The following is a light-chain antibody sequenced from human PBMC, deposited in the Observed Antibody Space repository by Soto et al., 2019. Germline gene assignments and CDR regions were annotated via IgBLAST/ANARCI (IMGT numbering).Light chain of an antibody. CDR1: SSDVGGYNY. J-gene: IGLJ1*01. Sequence: QSALTQPPSASGSPGQSVTISCTGTSSDVGGYNYVSWYQQYAGKAPKPMISEVSKRPSGVPDRFSGSKSGNTASLTVSGLQAEDEADYYCSSYAGSNKSVFGTGTKVTVL. CDR2: EVS. V-gene: IGLV2-8*01. CDR3: SSYAGSNKSV.